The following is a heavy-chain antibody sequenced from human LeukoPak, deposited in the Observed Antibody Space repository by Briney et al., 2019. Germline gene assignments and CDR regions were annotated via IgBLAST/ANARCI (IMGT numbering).Heavy chain of an antibody. CDR2: ISSRGSTI. Sequence: PGGSLRLSCAASGFTFSSYEMNWVRQAPGKGLEWVSYISSRGSTIYYADSVKGRFTISRDNPKNSLYLQMNSLRAEDTAVYYCASAYYDTSGPPYYFDYWGQGTLVTVSS. J-gene: IGHJ4*02. D-gene: IGHD3-22*01. V-gene: IGHV3-48*03. CDR3: ASAYYDTSGPPYYFDY. CDR1: GFTFSSYE.